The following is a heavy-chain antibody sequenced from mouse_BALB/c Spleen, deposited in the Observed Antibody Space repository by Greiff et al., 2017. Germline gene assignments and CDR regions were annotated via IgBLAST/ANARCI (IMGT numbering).Heavy chain of an antibody. CDR3: ARGDYGSGL. CDR1: GYSFTGYF. CDR2: INPYNGDT. D-gene: IGHD1-1*01. V-gene: IGHV1-20*02. Sequence: EVQLQQSGPELVKPGASVKISCKASGYSFTGYFMNWVMQSHGKSLEWIGRINPYNGDTFYNQKFKGKATLTVDKSSSTAHMELRSLASEDSAVYYCARGDYGSGLWGQGTTLTVSS. J-gene: IGHJ2*01.